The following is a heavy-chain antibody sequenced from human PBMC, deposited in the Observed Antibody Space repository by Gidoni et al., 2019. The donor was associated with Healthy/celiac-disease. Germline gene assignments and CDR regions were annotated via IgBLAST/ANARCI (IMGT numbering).Heavy chain of an antibody. D-gene: IGHD1-26*01. CDR3: ARVSDSGGPWEDSDY. CDR2: ISSSSSYI. J-gene: IGHJ4*02. Sequence: EVQLVESGGGLVKPGGSLRLSCAASGFTFSSYSMNWVRQAPGKGLEWVSSISSSSSYIYYADSVKGRFTISRDNAKNSLYLQMNSLRAEDTAVYYCARVSDSGGPWEDSDYWGQGTLVTVSS. CDR1: GFTFSSYS. V-gene: IGHV3-21*01.